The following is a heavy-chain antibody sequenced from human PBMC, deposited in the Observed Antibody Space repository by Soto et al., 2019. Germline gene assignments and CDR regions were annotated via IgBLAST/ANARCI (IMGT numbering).Heavy chain of an antibody. V-gene: IGHV3-21*01. CDR2: ISSDSTSI. CDR1: EFTFSSYS. D-gene: IGHD3-10*01. Sequence: GGSLRLSCAASEFTFSSYSMNWVRQAPGKGLEWVSIISSDSTSIYYTDSVKGRFTISRDNAKNSLYLQMDSLRVEDTAVYYCARAVATMPRGAPGDWGQETLVTVSS. J-gene: IGHJ4*02. CDR3: ARAVATMPRGAPGD.